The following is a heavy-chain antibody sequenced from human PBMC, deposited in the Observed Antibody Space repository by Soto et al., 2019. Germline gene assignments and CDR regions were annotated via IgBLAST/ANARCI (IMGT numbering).Heavy chain of an antibody. CDR2: IIPIFGTA. Sequence: SVKVSCKASGGTFSSYAISWVRQAPGQGLEWMGGIIPIFGTANYAQKFQGRVTITADESTSTAYMELSSLRSEDTAVYYCARLAAADFYWYFDLWGRGTLVTVSS. CDR1: GGTFSSYA. V-gene: IGHV1-69*13. CDR3: ARLAAADFYWYFDL. J-gene: IGHJ2*01. D-gene: IGHD6-13*01.